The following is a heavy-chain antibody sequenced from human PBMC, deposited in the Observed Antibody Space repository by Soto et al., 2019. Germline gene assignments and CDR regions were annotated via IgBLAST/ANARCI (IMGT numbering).Heavy chain of an antibody. J-gene: IGHJ6*02. CDR1: GGTFSSYA. CDR2: IIPIFGTA. CDR3: ARLVLRFLEWESRYYYYGMDV. D-gene: IGHD3-3*01. V-gene: IGHV1-69*01. Sequence: QVQLVQSGAEVKKPGSSVKVSCKASGGTFSSYAISWVRQAPGQGLEWMGGIIPIFGTANYAQKFQGRVTITADESTSTAYMELSSLRSEDTAVYYYARLVLRFLEWESRYYYYGMDVWGQVTTVTVSS.